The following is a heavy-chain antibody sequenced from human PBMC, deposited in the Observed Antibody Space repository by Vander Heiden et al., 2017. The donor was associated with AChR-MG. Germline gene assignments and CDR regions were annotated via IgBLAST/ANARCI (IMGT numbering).Heavy chain of an antibody. V-gene: IGHV3-30-3*01. CDR3: ARDWGAARPLYFQH. J-gene: IGHJ1*01. Sequence: QVQLVESGGGMVEPGRSLRLSCAASGFTFSSYAMHWVRQAPGKGLEWVAVISYDGSNKYYADSVKGRFTISRDNSKNTLYLQMNSLRAEDTAVYYCARDWGAARPLYFQHWGQGTLVTVSS. D-gene: IGHD6-6*01. CDR1: GFTFSSYA. CDR2: ISYDGSNK.